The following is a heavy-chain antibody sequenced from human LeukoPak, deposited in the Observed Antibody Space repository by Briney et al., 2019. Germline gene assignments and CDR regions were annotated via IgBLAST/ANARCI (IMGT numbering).Heavy chain of an antibody. J-gene: IGHJ5*02. Sequence: SETLSLTCTVSGGSIISSSYYWGWIRQPPGKGLEWIGSIYYTGSTYYNPSLRSRVTMSVDTSRNQFSLKLSSVTAADTAVYYCARVGYYGSGSSSYLVAWGQGTLVTVSS. D-gene: IGHD3-10*01. V-gene: IGHV4-39*07. CDR2: IYYTGST. CDR3: ARVGYYGSGSSSYLVA. CDR1: GGSIISSSYY.